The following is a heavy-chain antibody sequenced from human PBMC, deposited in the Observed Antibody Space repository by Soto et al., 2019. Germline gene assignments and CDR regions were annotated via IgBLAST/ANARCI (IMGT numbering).Heavy chain of an antibody. J-gene: IGHJ4*02. CDR2: IYYSGST. CDR3: ATQFGEDY. V-gene: IGHV4-59*08. Sequence: SETLSLTCTVSGGSISSYYWSWIRQPPGKGLEWIGYIYYSGSTNYNPSLKSRVTISVDTSKNQFSLKLSSVTAADTAVYYCATQFGEDYWGQGTLVTVSS. CDR1: GGSISSYY. D-gene: IGHD3-10*01.